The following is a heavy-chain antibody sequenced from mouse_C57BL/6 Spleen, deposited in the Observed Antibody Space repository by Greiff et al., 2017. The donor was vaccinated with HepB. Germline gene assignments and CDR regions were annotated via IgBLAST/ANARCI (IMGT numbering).Heavy chain of an antibody. CDR1: GFTFSSYA. CDR2: ISDGGSYT. Sequence: EVHLVESGGGLVKPGGSLKLSCAASGFTFSSYAMSWVRQTPEKRLEWVATISDGGSYTYYPDNVEGRFTISRDNAKNNLYLQMSHLKSEDTAMYYCARDDGSRTWFAYWGQGTLVTVSA. CDR3: ARDDGSRTWFAY. J-gene: IGHJ3*01. V-gene: IGHV5-4*01. D-gene: IGHD2-3*01.